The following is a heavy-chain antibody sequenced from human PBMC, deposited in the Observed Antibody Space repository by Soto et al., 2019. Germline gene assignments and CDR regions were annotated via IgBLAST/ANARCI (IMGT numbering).Heavy chain of an antibody. CDR3: AKGPIGAVAGTERYFVY. V-gene: IGHV3-23*01. D-gene: IGHD6-19*01. CDR2: ITASGGTR. Sequence: EVQLLESGGGLVQPGGSLRLSCTPSGFTFSSYAMNWVRQAPGKGLEWVSAITASGGTRYYADSVKGRFTISRDNSKNTLYLQMNRLRAEDTAIYYCAKGPIGAVAGTERYFVYWGQGTLVTVSS. CDR1: GFTFSSYA. J-gene: IGHJ4*02.